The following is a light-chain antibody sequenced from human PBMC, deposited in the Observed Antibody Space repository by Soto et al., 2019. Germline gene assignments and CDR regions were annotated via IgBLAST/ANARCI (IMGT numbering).Light chain of an antibody. Sequence: QSALTQPASVSGSPGQSITISCTGTSSDVGGYNYVSWYQQHPGKVPKLMIYEVSNRPSGVSNRFSGSKSANTASLTISGLQAEDEADYYCSSYTSSSTQVFGTGTKLTVL. J-gene: IGLJ1*01. CDR1: SSDVGGYNY. V-gene: IGLV2-14*01. CDR3: SSYTSSSTQV. CDR2: EVS.